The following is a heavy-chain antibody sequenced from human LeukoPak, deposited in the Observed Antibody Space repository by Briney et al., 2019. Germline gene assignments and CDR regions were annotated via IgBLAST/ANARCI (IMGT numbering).Heavy chain of an antibody. V-gene: IGHV1-24*01. D-gene: IGHD3-16*02. J-gene: IGHJ4*02. CDR2: FDREDGET. CDR3: ATGIGDYVWGSYRTYFFDC. Sequence: ASVKVSCKVSGYTLSELSIHWVRQAPGKGLEWMGGFDREDGETFFAQEFQGRVTMTEDTPTDTAYMELSSLRSDDTAVYYCATGIGDYVWGSYRTYFFDCWGQGTLVTVSS. CDR1: GYTLSELS.